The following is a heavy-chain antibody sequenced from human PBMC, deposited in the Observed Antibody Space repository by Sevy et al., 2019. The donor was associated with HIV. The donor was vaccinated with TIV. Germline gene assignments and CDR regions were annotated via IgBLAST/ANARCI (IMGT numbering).Heavy chain of an antibody. J-gene: IGHJ6*02. CDR2: ISSSSNYI. Sequence: GGSLILSCAASGFTFSNYNMNWVRQAPGKGLEWVSSISSSSNYISYADSMKGRFTISRDNAKNSLYLQMNSLRAEDTAVYYCARVVAYCSGGSCFPGYYYGMDVWGQGTTVTVSS. CDR1: GFTFSNYN. D-gene: IGHD2-15*01. CDR3: ARVVAYCSGGSCFPGYYYGMDV. V-gene: IGHV3-21*01.